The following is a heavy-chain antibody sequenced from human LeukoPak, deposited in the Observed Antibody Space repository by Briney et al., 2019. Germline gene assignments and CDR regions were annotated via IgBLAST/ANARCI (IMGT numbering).Heavy chain of an antibody. CDR2: INHSGST. CDR3: ALDSTDAFDI. Sequence: PSETLSLTCAVYGGSFSGYYWSWIRQPPGKGLEWIGEINHSGSTNYNPSLKSRVTISVDTSKNQFSLKLSSVTAADTAVYYCALDSTDAFDIWGQGTMVTVSS. V-gene: IGHV4-34*01. J-gene: IGHJ3*02. CDR1: GGSFSGYY. D-gene: IGHD5-18*01.